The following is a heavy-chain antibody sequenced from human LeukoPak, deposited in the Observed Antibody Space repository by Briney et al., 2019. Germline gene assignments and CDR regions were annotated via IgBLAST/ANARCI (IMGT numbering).Heavy chain of an antibody. CDR2: IYPGDSDT. J-gene: IGHJ2*01. CDR1: GYSFTTYW. D-gene: IGHD3-22*01. CDR3: ARSYYYDSSGSHFYWYFDI. V-gene: IGHV5-51*01. Sequence: GEPLQFSCKGAGYSFTTYWIAWLRQMPGKGLEGMGIIYPGDSDTKYSPSFQGQVTISADKSITTAYLQWSSLKASDTAMYYCARSYYYDSSGSHFYWYFDIWGRGTLVTVSS.